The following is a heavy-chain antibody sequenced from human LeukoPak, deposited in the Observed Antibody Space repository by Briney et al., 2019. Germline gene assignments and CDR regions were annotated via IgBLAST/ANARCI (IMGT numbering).Heavy chain of an antibody. CDR1: GGSFSGYY. CDR2: INHSGST. Sequence: PSETLSLTCAVYGGSFSGYYWSWIRQPPGKGLEWIGEINHSGSTNYNPSLKSRVTISVDTSKNQFSLKLSSVTPADTAVYYCARGPNIAVAGLEADYWGQGTLVTVSS. J-gene: IGHJ4*02. CDR3: ARGPNIAVAGLEADY. D-gene: IGHD6-19*01. V-gene: IGHV4-34*01.